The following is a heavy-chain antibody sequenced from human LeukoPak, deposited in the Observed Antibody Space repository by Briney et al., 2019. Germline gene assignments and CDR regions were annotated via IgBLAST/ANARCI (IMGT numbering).Heavy chain of an antibody. CDR1: GFTLSSYA. V-gene: IGHV3-23*01. D-gene: IGHD3-10*02. J-gene: IGHJ4*02. CDR2: ISGSGGST. Sequence: GGSLRLSCAASGFTLSSYAMSWVRQAPGKGLEWVSAISGSGGSTYEADSVKGRVTISRDHSKNTGYLQMNSLRAEDTAVYYCAKQGLNYVVDSWGTGPLVIVSS. CDR3: AKQGLNYVVDS.